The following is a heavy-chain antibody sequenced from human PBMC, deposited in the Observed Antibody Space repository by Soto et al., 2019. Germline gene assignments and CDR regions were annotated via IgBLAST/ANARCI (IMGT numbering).Heavy chain of an antibody. CDR3: AKAGPPAGSQRNNWFDP. Sequence: PGGSLRLSCAASGFTFTTYAMSWVRQAPGKGLEWVSSISGSGGSTYYADSVKGRFTISRDNSQNTLYVQMNSLRAEDTAIYYCAKAGPPAGSQRNNWFDPWGQGSLVTVSS. J-gene: IGHJ5*02. V-gene: IGHV3-23*01. CDR2: ISGSGGST. CDR1: GFTFTTYA. D-gene: IGHD3-10*01.